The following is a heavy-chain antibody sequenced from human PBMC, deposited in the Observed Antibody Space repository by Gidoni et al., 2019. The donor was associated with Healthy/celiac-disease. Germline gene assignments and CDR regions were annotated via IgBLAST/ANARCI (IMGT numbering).Heavy chain of an antibody. CDR3: ARHNGDSYGYYYYYGMDV. D-gene: IGHD5-18*01. CDR1: GGPISSRSYY. J-gene: IGHJ6*02. V-gene: IGHV4-39*01. CDR2: IFYSGST. Sequence: QLQLQASSPGLVHPPETLSLTCTVPGGPISSRSYYWGWFRQPPGKGLEWIGSIFYSGSTYYNPSLKSRVTISVDTSKNQFSLKLSSVTAADTAVYYCARHNGDSYGYYYYYGMDVWGQGTTVTVSS.